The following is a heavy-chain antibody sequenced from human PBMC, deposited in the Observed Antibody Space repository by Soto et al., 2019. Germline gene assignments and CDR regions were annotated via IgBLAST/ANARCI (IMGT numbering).Heavy chain of an antibody. CDR3: STFSYGPSFS. CDR2: IKSKTDGGTT. J-gene: IGHJ5*02. D-gene: IGHD4-17*01. CDR1: GFTFSNAW. Sequence: GGSLRLSCAASGFTFSNAWMNWVRQAPGKGLEWVGRIKSKTDGGTTEYAAPVKGRFTISRDDSKSTLYLQMDSLKTEDTAAYHCSTFSYGPSFSWVQGTLVTVS. V-gene: IGHV3-15*07.